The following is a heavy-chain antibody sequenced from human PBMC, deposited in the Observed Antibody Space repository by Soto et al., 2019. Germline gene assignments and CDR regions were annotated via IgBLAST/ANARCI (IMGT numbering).Heavy chain of an antibody. Sequence: VASVKVSCKASGYTFTSYGISWVRQAPGQGLEWMGWISAYNGNTNYAQKLQGRVTMTTDTSTSTAYMELRSLRSDDTAVYYCARDRAVVPAANPKLVLDPRGQGTLVTGSS. CDR2: ISAYNGNT. CDR3: ARDRAVVPAANPKLVLDP. V-gene: IGHV1-18*01. D-gene: IGHD2-2*01. CDR1: GYTFTSYG. J-gene: IGHJ5*02.